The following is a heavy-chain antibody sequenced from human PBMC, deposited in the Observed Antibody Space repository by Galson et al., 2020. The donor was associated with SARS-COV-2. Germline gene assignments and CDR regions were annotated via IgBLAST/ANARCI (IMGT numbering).Heavy chain of an antibody. CDR1: GSAFTSHA. Sequence: GGSLRLSCAASGSAFTSHAMGWVRQAPGKGLEWVSSISHRGDRTYYADSGKGRFTVSRDNSKNTLYLQMNSLRAEDTAIYYCAAFPSNCYTLPCTDYYYFYLDVWGKGTTVTVSS. CDR2: ISHRGDRT. D-gene: IGHD2-2*02. CDR3: AAFPSNCYTLPCTDYYYFYLDV. J-gene: IGHJ6*03. V-gene: IGHV3-23*01.